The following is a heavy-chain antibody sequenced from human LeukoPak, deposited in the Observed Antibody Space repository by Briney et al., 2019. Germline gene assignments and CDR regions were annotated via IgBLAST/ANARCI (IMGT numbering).Heavy chain of an antibody. CDR3: ARDKSSGYYYFDY. CDR1: GFTFSSYA. J-gene: IGHJ4*02. CDR2: INTPGGST. Sequence: GGSLRLSCAASGFTFSSYAMSWVRQAPGKGLEWVSAINTPGGSTYYADSVKGRFTISRDSSKNTLYLQMNSLRAEDTALYYCARDKSSGYYYFDYWGQGTLVTVSS. D-gene: IGHD3-22*01. V-gene: IGHV3-23*01.